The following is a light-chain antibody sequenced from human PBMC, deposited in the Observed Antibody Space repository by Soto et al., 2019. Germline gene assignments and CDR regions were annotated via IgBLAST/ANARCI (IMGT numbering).Light chain of an antibody. CDR1: QSVSSSY. CDR2: GAS. J-gene: IGKJ1*01. V-gene: IGKV3D-20*02. CDR3: MQSIELPRT. Sequence: VMTQSPATLSVSPGERAALSCRASQSVSSSYLAWYQQKPGQAPRLLIYGASSRATGIPDRFSGSGSGTDFTLKISRVEAEDVGVYYCMQSIELPRTFGQGTK.